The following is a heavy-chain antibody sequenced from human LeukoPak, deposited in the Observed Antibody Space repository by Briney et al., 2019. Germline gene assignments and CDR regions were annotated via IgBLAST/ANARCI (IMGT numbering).Heavy chain of an antibody. CDR2: INHSGST. J-gene: IGHJ4*02. D-gene: IGHD3-3*01. CDR3: ARGVSGGITIFGVVPGRFDY. Sequence: SETLSLTCAVYGGSFSGYYWSWIRQPPGKGLEWIGEINHSGSTNYNPSLKSRVTISVDTSKNQFSLKLSSVAAADTAVYYCARGVSGGITIFGVVPGRFDYWGQGTLVTVSS. CDR1: GGSFSGYY. V-gene: IGHV4-34*01.